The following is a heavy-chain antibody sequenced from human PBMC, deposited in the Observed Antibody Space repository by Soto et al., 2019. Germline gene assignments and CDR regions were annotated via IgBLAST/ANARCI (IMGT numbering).Heavy chain of an antibody. D-gene: IGHD3-22*01. V-gene: IGHV1-69*01. J-gene: IGHJ6*02. Sequence: QVHLLLQSGAEVKKPGSSVKVACKASGGNPSNSAISWVRQAPGQGLEWMGGIIPVFGIISHAQNFQGRVTITADESTSTAYMELSSLRSEDTAVYFXXXXXXXXAGSSAYYSMDVWGQGTTVTVSS. CDR3: XXXXXXXAGSSAYYSMDV. CDR1: GGNPSNSA. CDR2: IIPVFGII.